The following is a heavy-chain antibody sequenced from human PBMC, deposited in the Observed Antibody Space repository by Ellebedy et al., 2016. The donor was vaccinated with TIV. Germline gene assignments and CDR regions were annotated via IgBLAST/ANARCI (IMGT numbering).Heavy chain of an antibody. J-gene: IGHJ4*02. CDR3: ARGGRKTSYFWQY. V-gene: IGHV3-7*03. CDR1: GLVFSDYC. CDR2: IASDGIEK. D-gene: IGHD1-14*01. Sequence: GESLKISCAASGLVFSDYCMTWLRVSPGKGPEWVATIASDGIEKSYADSVKGRFTGSRDNTENSMYLQMNSLRADDTGVYYCARGGRKTSYFWQYWGQGTPLTVSP.